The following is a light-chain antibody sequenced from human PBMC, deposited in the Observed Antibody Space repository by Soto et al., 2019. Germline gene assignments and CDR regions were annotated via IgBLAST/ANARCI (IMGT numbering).Light chain of an antibody. CDR2: GAS. V-gene: IGKV3D-20*02. CDR3: QELSNWPPIT. J-gene: IGKJ5*01. Sequence: EIVLLQSPSTVSLSPRGTATLCCRARQRVSSNFLAWYQQRPGLAPRLLIHGASDRATGDPARFGVSVSGIDFTLTIHRLEPEDFAVCYCQELSNWPPITYAQGTRLEIK. CDR1: QRVSSNF.